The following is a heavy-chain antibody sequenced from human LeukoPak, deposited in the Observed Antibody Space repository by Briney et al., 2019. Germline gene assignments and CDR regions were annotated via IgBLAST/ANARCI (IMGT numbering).Heavy chain of an antibody. V-gene: IGHV3-48*01. Sequence: GGSLRLSCAASGFTFSSYSMNWVRQAPGKGLEWVSYISSSSSTIYYADSVKGRFTISRDNAKNSLYLQMNSLRAEDTAVYYCARALLLWFGELLSPFDYWGRGTLVTVSS. CDR2: ISSSSSTI. CDR1: GFTFSSYS. D-gene: IGHD3-10*01. J-gene: IGHJ4*02. CDR3: ARALLLWFGELLSPFDY.